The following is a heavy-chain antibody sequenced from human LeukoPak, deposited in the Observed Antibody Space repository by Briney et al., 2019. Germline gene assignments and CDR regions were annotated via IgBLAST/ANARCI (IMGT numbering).Heavy chain of an antibody. CDR2: ISAYNGNT. Sequence: VASVKVSCKASGYTFTSYGISWVRQAPGQGLEWMGWISAYNGNTNYAQKLQGRVTMTTDTSTSTAYMELRSLRSDDTAVYYCARSSGYYSSLFYMHVWGKGTTVTVSS. CDR3: ARSSGYYSSLFYMHV. CDR1: GYTFTSYG. J-gene: IGHJ6*03. V-gene: IGHV1-18*01. D-gene: IGHD3-22*01.